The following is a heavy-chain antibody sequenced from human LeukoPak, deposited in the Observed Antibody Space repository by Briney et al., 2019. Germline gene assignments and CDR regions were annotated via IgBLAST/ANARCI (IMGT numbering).Heavy chain of an antibody. J-gene: IGHJ4*02. CDR1: GFTFSNYA. CDR2: ISSNGGST. D-gene: IGHD3-10*01. Sequence: GGSLRLSCSASGFTFSNYAMHWVRQAPGKGLEYVSAISSNGGSTYYADSVKGRFTISRDNSKNTLHLQMSSLRAEDTAVYYCVRGSACGDLDSWGQGTLVTVSS. V-gene: IGHV3-64D*09. CDR3: VRGSACGDLDS.